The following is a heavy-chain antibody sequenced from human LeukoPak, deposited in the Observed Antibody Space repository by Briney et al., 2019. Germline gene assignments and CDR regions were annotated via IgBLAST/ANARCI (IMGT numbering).Heavy chain of an antibody. J-gene: IGHJ4*02. D-gene: IGHD6-19*01. CDR1: GFTFSTYG. Sequence: GGSLRLSCAASGFTFSTYGLHWVRQAPGKGLEWVAVVSFDDFNIYYADSVKGRFTISRDNAMDTQYLQMDSLTPEDTAVYYCARDGRRPRIAVSGSDYWGQGTLVTVSS. CDR2: VSFDDFNI. V-gene: IGHV3-30*03. CDR3: ARDGRRPRIAVSGSDY.